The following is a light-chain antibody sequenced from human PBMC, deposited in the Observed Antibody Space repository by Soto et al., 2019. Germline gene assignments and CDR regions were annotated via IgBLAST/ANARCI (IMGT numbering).Light chain of an antibody. CDR1: QGISSY. V-gene: IGKV1-9*01. CDR2: AAS. Sequence: IQLTQSPSSLSASVGDRDTITCRASQGISSYLAWYQQKPGKAPKLLIYAASTLQSGVPSRFSGSGSGTDFTLTISSLQPEDFATYYCQQLNSYPPMYTFGQGTKLEIK. J-gene: IGKJ2*01. CDR3: QQLNSYPPMYT.